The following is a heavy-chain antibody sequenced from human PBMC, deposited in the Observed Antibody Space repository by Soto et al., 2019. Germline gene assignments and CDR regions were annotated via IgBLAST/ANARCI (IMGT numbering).Heavy chain of an antibody. J-gene: IGHJ3*02. CDR3: AREFLAVAADRDAFDI. CDR2: ISYDGSNK. V-gene: IGHV3-30-3*01. CDR1: GFTFSSYA. Sequence: PGGSLRLSCAASGFTFSSYAMHWVRQAPGKGLEWVAVISYDGSNKYYADSVKGRFTISRDNSKNTLYLQMNSLRAEDTAVYYRAREFLAVAADRDAFDIWGQGTMVTVSS. D-gene: IGHD6-19*01.